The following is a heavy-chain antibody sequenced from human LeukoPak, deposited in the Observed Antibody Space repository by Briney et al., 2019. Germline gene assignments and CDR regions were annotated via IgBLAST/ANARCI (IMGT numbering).Heavy chain of an antibody. D-gene: IGHD3-16*01. J-gene: IGHJ4*02. CDR3: TRGAGWLIDY. CDR2: IYYSGST. CDR1: GGSISSYY. Sequence: SETLSLTCTVSGGSISSYYWSWIRQPPGEGLEWIGYIYYSGSTNYNPSLKSRVTISVDTSKNQFSLKLSSVTAADTAVYYCTRGAGWLIDYWGQGILVTVSS. V-gene: IGHV4-59*01.